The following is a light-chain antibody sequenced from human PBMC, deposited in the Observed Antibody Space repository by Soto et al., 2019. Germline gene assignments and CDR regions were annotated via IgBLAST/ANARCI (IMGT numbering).Light chain of an antibody. CDR1: QSVSSYY. Sequence: EIVLTQSPGTLSLSPGERATLSCRASQSVSSYYFAWYQKKPGQAPRLLVYGTSNRATGIPDRFIGSGSGTDFTLTISRLEPEDFVVYYCQQYDTSPITFGQGTRLEIK. V-gene: IGKV3-20*01. CDR2: GTS. J-gene: IGKJ5*01. CDR3: QQYDTSPIT.